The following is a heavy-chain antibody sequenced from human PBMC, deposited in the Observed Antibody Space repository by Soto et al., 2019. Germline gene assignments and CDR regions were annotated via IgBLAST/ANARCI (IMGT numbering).Heavy chain of an antibody. Sequence: GGSLRLSCAASGFTFSSYAMSWVRQAPGKGLEWVSAISGSGGSTYYADSVKGRFTTSRDNSKNTLYLQMNSLRAEDTAVYYCTPYPGAVGATTSYYYYGMDVWGQGTTVTVSS. V-gene: IGHV3-23*01. CDR3: TPYPGAVGATTSYYYYGMDV. D-gene: IGHD1-26*01. J-gene: IGHJ6*02. CDR2: ISGSGGST. CDR1: GFTFSSYA.